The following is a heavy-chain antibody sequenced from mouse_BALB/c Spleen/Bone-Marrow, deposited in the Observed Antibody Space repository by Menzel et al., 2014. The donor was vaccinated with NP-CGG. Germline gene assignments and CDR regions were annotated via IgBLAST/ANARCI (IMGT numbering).Heavy chain of an antibody. CDR1: GFDFSRYW. D-gene: IGHD1-2*01. Sequence: DVQHQESGGGLVQPGGSLKLSCAASGFDFSRYWMSWVRQAPGKGLEWIGEINPDSSTINYTPSLKDKFIISRDNAKNTLYLQMSKVRSEDTALYYCASLHYYGFFAYWGQGTLVTVSA. J-gene: IGHJ3*01. CDR3: ASLHYYGFFAY. CDR2: INPDSSTI. V-gene: IGHV4-1*02.